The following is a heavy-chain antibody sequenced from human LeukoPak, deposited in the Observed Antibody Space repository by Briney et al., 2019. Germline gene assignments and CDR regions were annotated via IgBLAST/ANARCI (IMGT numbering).Heavy chain of an antibody. V-gene: IGHV4-61*03. CDR3: AGGSGRYFDY. J-gene: IGHJ4*02. CDR1: GGSVSSGTYY. CDR2: IYNSGSI. Sequence: PSETLSLTCTVSGGSVSSGTYYWNWIRQPPGKGLEWIGYIYNSGSIIYNPSLKSRVTISVDTSKNHLSLRLSSVTAADTAVYYCAGGSGRYFDYWGQGTLVTVSS. D-gene: IGHD1-26*01.